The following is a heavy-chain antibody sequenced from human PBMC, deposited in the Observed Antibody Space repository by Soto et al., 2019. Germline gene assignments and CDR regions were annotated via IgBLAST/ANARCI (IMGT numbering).Heavy chain of an antibody. V-gene: IGHV1-8*02. J-gene: IGHJ4*02. Sequence: ASVKVSCKASGYTFINFDISWVRQATGQGLEWMGWMNPGSGKTGYANKFQGRVTMTRDASTGTAHLELSSLTSEDTAVYYCARDFRNSCTGSNCVYFDYWGQGPQVTVSS. CDR3: ARDFRNSCTGSNCVYFDY. D-gene: IGHD2-8*02. CDR1: GYTFINFD. CDR2: MNPGSGKT.